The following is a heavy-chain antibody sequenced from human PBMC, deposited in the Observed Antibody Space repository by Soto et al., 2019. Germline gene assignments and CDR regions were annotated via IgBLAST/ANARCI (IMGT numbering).Heavy chain of an antibody. V-gene: IGHV1-3*01. CDR1: GYTFTSYA. J-gene: IGHJ6*03. CDR3: ARDLGYDYIWGSYRRDDYYYYYMDV. D-gene: IGHD3-16*02. Sequence: QVQLVQSGAEVKKPGASVKVSCKASGYTFTSYAMHWVRQAPGQRVEWMGWINAGNGNTKYSQKFQGRVTITRDTSASTAYMELSSLRSEDTAVYYCARDLGYDYIWGSYRRDDYYYYYMDVWGKGTTVTVSS. CDR2: INAGNGNT.